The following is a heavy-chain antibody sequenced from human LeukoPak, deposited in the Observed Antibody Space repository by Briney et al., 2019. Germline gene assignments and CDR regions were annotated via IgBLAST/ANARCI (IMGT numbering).Heavy chain of an antibody. CDR1: GFTFKDYG. D-gene: IGHD1-26*01. J-gene: IGHJ6*02. V-gene: IGHV3-9*01. Sequence: GRSLRLSCAATGFTFKDYGMHWVRQPPGKGLECVSRINWSGGGTDYAASVKGRFTISRDNAKISLYLQLSSLRPEDTALYYCAKHMRATNTYSFFGLDVWGQGTTVTVSS. CDR2: INWSGGGT. CDR3: AKHMRATNTYSFFGLDV.